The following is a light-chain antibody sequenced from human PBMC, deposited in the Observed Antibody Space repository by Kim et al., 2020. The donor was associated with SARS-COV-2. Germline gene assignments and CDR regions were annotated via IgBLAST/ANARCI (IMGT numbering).Light chain of an antibody. CDR1: QVVMNY. Sequence: SASVGDRVAITCRASQVVMNYVAWYQQRAGNAPNLLIYAVSTLQSGVPSRFSGSGFGTEFTLTISSLQPEDSATYYCQQLNAYPYTFGQGTKLEIK. V-gene: IGKV1-9*01. J-gene: IGKJ2*01. CDR3: QQLNAYPYT. CDR2: AVS.